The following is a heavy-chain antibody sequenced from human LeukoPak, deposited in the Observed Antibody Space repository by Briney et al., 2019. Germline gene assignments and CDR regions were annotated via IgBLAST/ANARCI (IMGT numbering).Heavy chain of an antibody. V-gene: IGHV4-34*01. CDR2: INHSGST. CDR3: AREIDYDSTAYVY. Sequence: SETLSLTCAVYGGSFSGYYWSWIRQPPGKGLEWIGEINHSGSTNYNPSLKSRVTISVDTSKNQFSLKLSSVTAADTAVYYCAREIDYDSTAYVYWGRGTLVTVSS. D-gene: IGHD3-22*01. CDR1: GGSFSGYY. J-gene: IGHJ4*02.